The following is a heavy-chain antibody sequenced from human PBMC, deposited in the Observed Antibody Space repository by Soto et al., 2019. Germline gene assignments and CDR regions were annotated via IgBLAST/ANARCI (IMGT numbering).Heavy chain of an antibody. CDR2: IYPGDSDT. J-gene: IGHJ5*02. D-gene: IGHD6-19*01. CDR3: ARQWVAVAGTSSAEFDP. V-gene: IGHV5-51*01. CDR1: GYSFTSYW. Sequence: GESLKISCKGSGYSFTSYWIGWVRQMPGKGLEWMGIIYPGDSDTRYSPSFQGQVTISADKSISTAYLQWSSLKASDTAMYYCARQWVAVAGTSSAEFDPWGQGTLVTVSS.